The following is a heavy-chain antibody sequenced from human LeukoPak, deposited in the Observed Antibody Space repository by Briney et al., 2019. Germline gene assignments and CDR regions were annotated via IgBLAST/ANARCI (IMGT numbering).Heavy chain of an antibody. CDR1: GYIFTDYS. CDR3: ARDRLITIFGVVTLRPYYYYGMDV. CDR2: INPQSGGA. D-gene: IGHD3-3*01. V-gene: IGHV1-2*02. Sequence: ASVKVSCKSSGYIFTDYSLHWVRQAPGQGLEWMGWINPQSGGATYAEKFQGRVTMTRDTSITTAYMELSRLTSDDTAVYYCARDRLITIFGVVTLRPYYYYGMDVWGQGTTVTVSS. J-gene: IGHJ6*02.